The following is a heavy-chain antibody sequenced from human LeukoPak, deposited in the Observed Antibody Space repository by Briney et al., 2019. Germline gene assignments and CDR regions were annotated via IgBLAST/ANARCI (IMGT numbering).Heavy chain of an antibody. CDR2: IYIDGRT. D-gene: IGHD3-10*01. CDR1: GFSVSGNY. V-gene: IGHV3-66*01. CDR3: SGDRAIYYYKNKGY. J-gene: IGHJ4*02. Sequence: GGSLRLSCAASGFSVSGNYMNWVRQAPGKGLEWVSVIYIDGRTYYADSVKGRFTISRDNSKNTLYLQMKSLRVEDTAVYYCSGDRAIYYYKNKGYWGQEPLVTVSS.